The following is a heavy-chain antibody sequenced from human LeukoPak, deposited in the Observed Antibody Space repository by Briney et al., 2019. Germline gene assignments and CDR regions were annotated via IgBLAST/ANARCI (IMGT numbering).Heavy chain of an antibody. CDR3: ARRAYNWGAFDI. Sequence: PGGSLRLSCAASRFTFTNYAMNWVRQAPGKGLEWVSTLSPSGADTYYADSVKGRFTISRDISKNTLYLQMNSLRAEDTAVYYCARRAYNWGAFDIWGQGTMVTVSS. CDR2: LSPSGADT. D-gene: IGHD5-24*01. CDR1: RFTFTNYA. J-gene: IGHJ3*02. V-gene: IGHV3-23*01.